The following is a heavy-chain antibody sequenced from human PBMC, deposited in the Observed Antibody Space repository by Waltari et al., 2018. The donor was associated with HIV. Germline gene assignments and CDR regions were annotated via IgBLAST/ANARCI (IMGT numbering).Heavy chain of an antibody. D-gene: IGHD3-22*01. CDR1: GDFIRGYY. V-gene: IGHV4-59*01. J-gene: IGHJ4*02. CDR3: ARGTHYYDNIFQD. Sequence: QVQLQESGPGLVKPSGSLSLTCDVSGDFIRGYYWSWIRQSPGKGLEWIGYIHYSGSAKYNPSLRSRVTISVDTTMNQFSLNLTSVTAADTAIYYCARGTHYYDNIFQDWGQGTLVTVSS. CDR2: IHYSGSA.